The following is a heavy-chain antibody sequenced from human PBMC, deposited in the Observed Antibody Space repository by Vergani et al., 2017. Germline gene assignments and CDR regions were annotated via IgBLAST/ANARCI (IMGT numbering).Heavy chain of an antibody. CDR1: GYTFTGYY. Sequence: QVQLVQSGAGVKKPGASVKVSCKASGYTFTGYYMHWVRQAPGQGLEWMGWINPNSGGTNYAQKFQGRVTMTRDTSISTAYMELSRLRSDDTAVYYCARGPRYYDFWSGYFDYWGQGTLVTVSS. CDR3: ARGPRYYDFWSGYFDY. CDR2: INPNSGGT. D-gene: IGHD3-3*01. J-gene: IGHJ4*02. V-gene: IGHV1-2*02.